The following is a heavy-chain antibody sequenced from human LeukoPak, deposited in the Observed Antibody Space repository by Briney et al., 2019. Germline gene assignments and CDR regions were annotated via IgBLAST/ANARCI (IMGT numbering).Heavy chain of an antibody. CDR1: GFTFDDYA. Sequence: GGSLRLSCAASGFTFDDYAMRWVRQAPGKGLEWVSGISWNSGSIGYADSVKGQFTISRDNAKNSLYLQMNSLRAEDMALYYCAKGLKGIAAAGFDYWGQGTLVTVSS. CDR3: AKGLKGIAAAGFDY. J-gene: IGHJ4*02. V-gene: IGHV3-9*03. D-gene: IGHD6-13*01. CDR2: ISWNSGSI.